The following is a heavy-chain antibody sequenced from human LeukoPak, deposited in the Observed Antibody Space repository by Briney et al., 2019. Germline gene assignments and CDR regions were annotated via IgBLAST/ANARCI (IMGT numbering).Heavy chain of an antibody. CDR3: TKWGDYVGSTGYYDSDY. J-gene: IGHJ4*02. CDR2: IVGNGVST. D-gene: IGHD3-9*01. Sequence: AGASLRLSCAASGCTFRNYAMSWVRQAPGKGLEWVSAIVGNGVSTYYGDSVQGRFTISRDNSKNTLYLQMNSLRAEDTALYYCTKWGDYVGSTGYYDSDYWGQGTPVTVSS. CDR1: GCTFRNYA. V-gene: IGHV3-23*01.